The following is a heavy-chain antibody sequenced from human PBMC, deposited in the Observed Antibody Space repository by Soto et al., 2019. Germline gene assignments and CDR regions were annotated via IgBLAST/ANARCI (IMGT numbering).Heavy chain of an antibody. J-gene: IGHJ4*02. CDR1: GGSISGYY. D-gene: IGHD6-19*01. V-gene: IGHV4-59*01. Sequence: SETLSLTCTVSGGSISGYYWTWIRQPPGKGLEWIGYIFYSGVTNYNPSLKSRVTLSVDTSKNQFSLKLRSVTAADTAVYYCARVGSSGWSPDYWGRGTLVTVSS. CDR2: IFYSGVT. CDR3: ARVGSSGWSPDY.